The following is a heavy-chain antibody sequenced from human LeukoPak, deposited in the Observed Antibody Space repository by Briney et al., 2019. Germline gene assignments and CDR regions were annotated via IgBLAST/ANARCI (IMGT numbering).Heavy chain of an antibody. CDR3: TKAPTSSLSFFDF. J-gene: IGHJ4*02. Sequence: GESLKISCKASGYSFSSYWIGWVRQMPGKGLEWMAIINPGDYDARYSPSFQGQVTVSADRSISTAYMQWSTLKASDTATYYCTKAPTSSLSFFDFWGQGTLATVSS. CDR2: INPGDYDA. CDR1: GYSFSSYW. D-gene: IGHD5-24*01. V-gene: IGHV5-51*01.